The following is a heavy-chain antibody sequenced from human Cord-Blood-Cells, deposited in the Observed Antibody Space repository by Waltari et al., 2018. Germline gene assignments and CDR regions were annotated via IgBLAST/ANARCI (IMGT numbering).Heavy chain of an antibody. CDR3: ARFYYDSSGYFDY. V-gene: IGHV3-21*01. CDR2: ISSSSSYI. Sequence: EVQLVESGGGLVKPGGSVRLSCAASGFTFSSYSRHLVLQAPGIGLEWVSSISSSSSYIYYADSVKGRFTISRDNAKNSLYLQMNSLRAEDTAVYYCARFYYDSSGYFDYWGQGTLVTVSS. J-gene: IGHJ4*02. D-gene: IGHD3-22*01. CDR1: GFTFSSYS.